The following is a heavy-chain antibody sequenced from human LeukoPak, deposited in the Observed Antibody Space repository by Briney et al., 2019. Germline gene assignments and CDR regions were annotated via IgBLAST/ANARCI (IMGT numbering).Heavy chain of an antibody. V-gene: IGHV3-23*01. Sequence: GGSLRLSCAASGFTFSSYGMSWVRQAPGKGLEWVSAISGSGGSTYYADSVKGRFTISRDNSKNTLYLQMNSLRAEDTAVYYCAKDITMVRGVISPPRPKRDYWGQGTLVTVSS. CDR1: GFTFSSYG. D-gene: IGHD3-10*01. CDR3: AKDITMVRGVISPPRPKRDY. J-gene: IGHJ4*02. CDR2: ISGSGGST.